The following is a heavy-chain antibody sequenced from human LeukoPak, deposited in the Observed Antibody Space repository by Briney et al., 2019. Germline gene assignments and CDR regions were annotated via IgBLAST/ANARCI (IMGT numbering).Heavy chain of an antibody. V-gene: IGHV3-23*01. CDR2: ISGSGGST. CDR3: AKAGITIFGVVKNYMDV. Sequence: GGSLRLSCAASGFTFSSYAMSWVRQAPGKGLEWVSAISGSGGSTYYADSVKGRFTISRDNSKNTLYLQMNSLRAEDTAVYYCAKAGITIFGVVKNYMDVWGKGTTVTVSS. CDR1: GFTFSSYA. J-gene: IGHJ6*03. D-gene: IGHD3-3*01.